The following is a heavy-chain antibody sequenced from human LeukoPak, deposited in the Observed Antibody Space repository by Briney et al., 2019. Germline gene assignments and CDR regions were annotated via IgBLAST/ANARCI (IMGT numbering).Heavy chain of an antibody. D-gene: IGHD6-13*01. CDR2: VNPNSGGT. Sequence: GASVKVSCKASGYTFTGYYIHWVRQAPGQGLEWMGWVNPNSGGTNYAQKFQGRVTMTRDTSISTAYMELSRLRSDDTAVYYCARDLGIAAAGDYWGQGTLVTVSS. J-gene: IGHJ4*02. CDR1: GYTFTGYY. CDR3: ARDLGIAAAGDY. V-gene: IGHV1-2*02.